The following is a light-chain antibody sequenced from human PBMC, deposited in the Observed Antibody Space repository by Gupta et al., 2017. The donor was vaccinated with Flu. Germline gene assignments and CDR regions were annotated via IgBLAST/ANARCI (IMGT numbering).Light chain of an antibody. V-gene: IGKV3-20*01. CDR2: GTS. CDR1: ESINRNF. CDR3: HQDKTSPYT. J-gene: IGKJ2*01. Sequence: GTLSVSPGERVTLSCRAGESINRNFLVWYQQKPSQAPRVLIYGTSTRAPGIPDRFSGGGSETDFTLTIDRLEPEDSAWYYCHQDKTSPYTFGQGTKLEI.